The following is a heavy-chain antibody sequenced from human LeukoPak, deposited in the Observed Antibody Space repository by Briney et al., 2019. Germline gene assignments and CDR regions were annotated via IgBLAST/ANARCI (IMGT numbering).Heavy chain of an antibody. J-gene: IGHJ4*02. CDR2: ISSSSITI. Sequence: GGSLRLSCAASGFTFSSYSMNWVRQAPGKGLEWVSYISSSSITIYYADSVKGRFTITRDNAKNSLYLQMNSLRAEDTAVYYCARGAGGYSYGSFDYWGQGTLVTVSS. D-gene: IGHD5-18*01. V-gene: IGHV3-48*01. CDR3: ARGAGGYSYGSFDY. CDR1: GFTFSSYS.